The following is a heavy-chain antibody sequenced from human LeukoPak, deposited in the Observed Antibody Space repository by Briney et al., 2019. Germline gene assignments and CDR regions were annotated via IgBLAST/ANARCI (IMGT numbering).Heavy chain of an antibody. CDR3: ATLVRSSPFDY. Sequence: GGSLRLSCAASGFTFSSFWMHWVRQAPGKGLEWVANIKQDGSEKYYVGSVKGRFTISRDNAKNSLYLQMNCLRAEDTAVYYCATLVRSSPFDYWGQGTLVTVSS. J-gene: IGHJ4*02. CDR1: GFTFSSFW. V-gene: IGHV3-7*05. D-gene: IGHD6-6*01. CDR2: IKQDGSEK.